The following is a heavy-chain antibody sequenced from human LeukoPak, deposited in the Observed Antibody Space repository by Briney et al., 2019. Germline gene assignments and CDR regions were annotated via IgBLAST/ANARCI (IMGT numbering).Heavy chain of an antibody. D-gene: IGHD5-18*01. CDR2: INHSGST. J-gene: IGHJ4*02. CDR3: ARGPAMVVQYYFDY. CDR1: GGSISSYH. Sequence: SETLSLTCTVSGGSISSYHWSWIRQPPGKGLEWIGEINHSGSTNYNPSLKSRVTISVDTSKNQFSLKLSSVTAADTAVYYCARGPAMVVQYYFDYWGQGTLVTVSS. V-gene: IGHV4-34*01.